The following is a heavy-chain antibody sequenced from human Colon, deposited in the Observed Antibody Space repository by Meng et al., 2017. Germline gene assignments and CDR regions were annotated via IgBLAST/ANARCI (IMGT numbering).Heavy chain of an antibody. Sequence: QVQRVQSGTEVKRPGASVESSCKASGNSFSDCYIHWVRQAPGQGLEWMGWIVPNSGDTNYAQKFQGRVTMTRDTSISTTYMELIRLTSDDTAVYYCARSTPSLDYWGQGTLVTVSS. D-gene: IGHD2-15*01. V-gene: IGHV1-2*02. CDR2: IVPNSGDT. CDR3: ARSTPSLDY. CDR1: GNSFSDCY. J-gene: IGHJ4*02.